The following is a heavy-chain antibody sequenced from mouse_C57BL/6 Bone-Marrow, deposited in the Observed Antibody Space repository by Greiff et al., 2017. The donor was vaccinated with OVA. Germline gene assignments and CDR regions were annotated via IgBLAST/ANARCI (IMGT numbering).Heavy chain of an antibody. CDR1: GFSFNTYA. Sequence: EVNVVESGGGLVQPKGSLKLSCAASGFSFNTYAMNWVRQAPGKGLEWVARIRSKSNNYATYYADSVKDRFTISRDDSESMLYLQMNNLKTEDTAMYYCVRHSVVKYYAMDYWGQGTSVTVSS. V-gene: IGHV10-1*01. CDR3: VRHSVVKYYAMDY. D-gene: IGHD1-1*01. CDR2: IRSKSNNYAT. J-gene: IGHJ4*01.